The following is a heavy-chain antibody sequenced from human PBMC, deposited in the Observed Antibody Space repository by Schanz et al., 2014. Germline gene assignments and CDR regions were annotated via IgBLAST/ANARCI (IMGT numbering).Heavy chain of an antibody. CDR3: ARIGGSVFDY. Sequence: EVQLLESGGGLVQPGGSLRLSCAASGITFSSNSMNWVRQAPGKGLLWVSSISGTGGDDTYYADSVKGRFTISRDNSKNSLYLQMNSLRAEDTAVYYCARIGGSVFDYWAQGTLVTVSS. CDR2: ISGTGGDDT. D-gene: IGHD3-10*01. J-gene: IGHJ4*02. CDR1: GITFSSNS. V-gene: IGHV3-21*02.